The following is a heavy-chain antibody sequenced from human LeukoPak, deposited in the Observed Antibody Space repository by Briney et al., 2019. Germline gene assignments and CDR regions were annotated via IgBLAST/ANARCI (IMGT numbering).Heavy chain of an antibody. CDR1: EFSFSKFA. Sequence: RAGGSLRLSCAASEFSFSKFAMHWVRQAPGRGLESVSGISYNGDGTYYANSVKGRFTISRDNSKKTLYLQVGSLRVEDMGVYYCVRGHFWSGYTYQDYFYYMDVWGKGTAVTVSS. V-gene: IGHV3-64*01. J-gene: IGHJ6*03. D-gene: IGHD3-3*02. CDR2: ISYNGDGT. CDR3: VRGHFWSGYTYQDYFYYMDV.